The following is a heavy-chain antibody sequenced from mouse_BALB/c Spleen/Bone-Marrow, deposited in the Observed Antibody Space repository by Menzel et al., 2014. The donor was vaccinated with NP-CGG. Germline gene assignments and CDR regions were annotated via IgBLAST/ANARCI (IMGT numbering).Heavy chain of an antibody. J-gene: IGHJ3*01. Sequence: EVKLMESGGGLVQPGGSLKLSCAASGFDFSRYWMGWVRQAPGKGLGWIGEINPDSTTINYTPSLKYKFIISRDNAKNTLFLRMSNVRSEDTALYYCARLGYYGGFAYWGQGTLVTVSA. V-gene: IGHV4-1*02. CDR2: INPDSTTI. CDR3: ARLGYYGGFAY. CDR1: GFDFSRYW. D-gene: IGHD2-3*01.